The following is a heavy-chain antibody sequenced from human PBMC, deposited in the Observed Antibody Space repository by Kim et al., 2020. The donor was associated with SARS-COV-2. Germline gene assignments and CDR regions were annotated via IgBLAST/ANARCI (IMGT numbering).Heavy chain of an antibody. J-gene: IGHJ4*02. CDR3: ARDQAPYDY. V-gene: IGHV1-18*01. CDR1: GYTFTSYG. Sequence: ASVKVSYKASGYTFTSYGITWVRQAPGQGLEWMGWIHTYTGNTNYAQKFQGRVTMTTDTSTTTAYMELRSLRSDDTAVYYCARDQAPYDYWGQGTLVTVSS. CDR2: IHTYTGNT.